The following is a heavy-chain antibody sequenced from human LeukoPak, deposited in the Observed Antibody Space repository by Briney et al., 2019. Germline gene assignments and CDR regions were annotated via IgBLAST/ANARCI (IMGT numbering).Heavy chain of an antibody. CDR1: GGPIRDSY. D-gene: IGHD5-24*01. V-gene: IGHV4-59*08. CDR2: TYYSGST. Sequence: SGTLSLTCTVSGGPIRDSYWSWIRLPPGKGLEWIGYTYYSGSTSYNPSLESRVAISVDMSKSQFSLELSSVTAADTAIYYCTRHKRWLQFPDAFDVWGQGTMVTVSS. J-gene: IGHJ3*01. CDR3: TRHKRWLQFPDAFDV.